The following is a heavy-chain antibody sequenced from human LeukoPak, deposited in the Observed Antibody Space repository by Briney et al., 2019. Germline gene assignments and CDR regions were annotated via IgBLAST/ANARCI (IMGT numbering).Heavy chain of an antibody. V-gene: IGHV3-48*01. Sequence: GGSLRLSCAASGFTFSSYSMNWVRQAPGKGLEWVSYISSSSSTIYYADSVKGRFTISRDNAKNSLYLQMNSLRAEDTAVYYCARATYHYDSSGYYYPDYNYMDVWGKGTTVTVSS. J-gene: IGHJ6*03. CDR2: ISSSSSTI. CDR1: GFTFSSYS. CDR3: ARATYHYDSSGYYYPDYNYMDV. D-gene: IGHD3-22*01.